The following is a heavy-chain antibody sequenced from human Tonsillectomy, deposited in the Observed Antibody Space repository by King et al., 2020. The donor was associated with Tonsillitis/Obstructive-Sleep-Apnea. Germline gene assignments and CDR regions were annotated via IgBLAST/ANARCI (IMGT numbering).Heavy chain of an antibody. J-gene: IGHJ4*02. V-gene: IGHV5-51*01. CDR3: ARSAPGTGNTPFEY. D-gene: IGHD1-7*01. CDR2: SYPSDSDT. CDR1: GYRFTSHW. Sequence: QLVQSGAEVKKPGESLKISCKGSGYRFTSHWIGWGRQMPGKGLEWMGISYPSDSDTRYSPAFQGPVTISANKSDSTAYLQWSSLKASDTAIYYCARSAPGTGNTPFEYWGQGTLVTVSS.